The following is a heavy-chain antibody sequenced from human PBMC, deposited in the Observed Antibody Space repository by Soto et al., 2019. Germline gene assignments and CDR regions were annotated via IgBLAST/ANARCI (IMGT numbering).Heavy chain of an antibody. J-gene: IGHJ4*02. Sequence: GASVKVSCKASGYTFTSYYMHWVRQAPGQGLEWMGIINPSGGSTSYAQKFQGRVTMTRDTSTSTVYMELSSLRSEDTAVYYCARDLFSVVTAIELGYWGQGTLVTVSS. D-gene: IGHD2-21*02. CDR1: GYTFTSYY. V-gene: IGHV1-46*01. CDR2: INPSGGST. CDR3: ARDLFSVVTAIELGY.